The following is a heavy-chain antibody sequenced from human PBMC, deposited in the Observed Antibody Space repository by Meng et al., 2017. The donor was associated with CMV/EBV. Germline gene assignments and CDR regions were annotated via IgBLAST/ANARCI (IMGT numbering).Heavy chain of an antibody. V-gene: IGHV3-30*02. Sequence: GESLKISCTASGFTFSGSNMHWVRQAPGKGLEWVAFIRYDGSNKYYADSVKGRFTISRDNSKNTLFLQMNSLRAEDTAMYYCATYWSADYWGQGTLVTVSS. CDR3: ATYWSADY. CDR1: GFTFSGSN. D-gene: IGHD1-1*01. CDR2: IRYDGSNK. J-gene: IGHJ4*02.